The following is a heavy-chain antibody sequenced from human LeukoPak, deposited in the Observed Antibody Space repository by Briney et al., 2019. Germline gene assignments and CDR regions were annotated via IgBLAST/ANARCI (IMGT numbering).Heavy chain of an antibody. CDR1: GFTFITYG. J-gene: IGHJ4*02. CDR2: IWYDGSYK. D-gene: IGHD3-22*01. V-gene: IGHV3-33*01. CDR3: AREHYDSSDYPRQHYFDY. Sequence: GRSQRLSCAASGFTFITYGMHWVRQAPGKGLEWVALIWYDGSYKYYADSVKGRFTISRDNSKNTLYLQMNSLRAEDTAVYYCAREHYDSSDYPRQHYFDYWGQGTLVTVSS.